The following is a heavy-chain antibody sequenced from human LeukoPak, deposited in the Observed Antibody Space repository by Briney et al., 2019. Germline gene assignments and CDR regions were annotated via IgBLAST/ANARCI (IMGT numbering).Heavy chain of an antibody. CDR2: INHSGGT. V-gene: IGHV4-34*01. D-gene: IGHD6-13*01. Sequence: SETLSLTCAVYGGSFSGYYWSWIRQPPGKGLEWIGEINHSGGTNYNPSLKSRVTISVDTSKNQFSLKLSPVTAADTAVYYCARPAAGSYYYYYYMDVWGKGTTVTVSS. J-gene: IGHJ6*03. CDR1: GGSFSGYY. CDR3: ARPAAGSYYYYYYMDV.